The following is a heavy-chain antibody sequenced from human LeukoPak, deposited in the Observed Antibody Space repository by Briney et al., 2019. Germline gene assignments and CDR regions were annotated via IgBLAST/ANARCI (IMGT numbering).Heavy chain of an antibody. CDR2: INPSGGST. CDR1: GYTFTSYY. J-gene: IGHJ4*02. Sequence: ASVKVSCKASGYTFTSYYMHWVRQSPGQGLEWMGIINPSGGSTSYAQKFQGRVTMTRDTSTSTVYMELSSLRSEDTAVYYCARDSGGGSSNLRFLEWSPVDYWGQGTLVTVSS. D-gene: IGHD3-3*01. V-gene: IGHV1-46*01. CDR3: ARDSGGGSSNLRFLEWSPVDY.